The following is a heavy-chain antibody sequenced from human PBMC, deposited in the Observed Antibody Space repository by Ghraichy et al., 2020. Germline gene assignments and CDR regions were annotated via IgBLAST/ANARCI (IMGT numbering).Heavy chain of an antibody. J-gene: IGHJ4*02. CDR2: ISYDGSNK. CDR3: ARKSYYDSSGYFDY. Sequence: GGSLRLSCAASGFTFSSYAMHWVRQAPGKGLEWVAVISYDGSNKYYADSVKGRFTISRDNSKNTLYLQMNSLRAEDTAVYYCARKSYYDSSGYFDYWGQGTLVTVSS. D-gene: IGHD3-22*01. CDR1: GFTFSSYA. V-gene: IGHV3-30*04.